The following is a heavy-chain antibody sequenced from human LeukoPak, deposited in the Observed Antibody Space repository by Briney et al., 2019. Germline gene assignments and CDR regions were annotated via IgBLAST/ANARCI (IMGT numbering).Heavy chain of an antibody. J-gene: IGHJ4*02. CDR2: IDSEDAET. CDR3: ATAGHKGGHFRYFHY. CDR1: GYSFNGYY. D-gene: IGHD2/OR15-2a*01. V-gene: IGHV1-69-2*01. Sequence: ATVKISCKTSGYSFNGYYIHWVRLAPGKGFAWMGRIDSEDAETIYARNFQDRVTIIADSSIDTVYMELSSLRSEDTAIYYCATAGHKGGHFRYFHYWGQGTLVTVSS.